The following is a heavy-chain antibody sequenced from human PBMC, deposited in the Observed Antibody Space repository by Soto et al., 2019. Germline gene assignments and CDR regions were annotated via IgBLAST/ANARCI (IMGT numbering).Heavy chain of an antibody. V-gene: IGHV4-4*02. CDR3: ARGGHDFWSGPFDY. CDR1: GGSFSISNW. D-gene: IGHD3-3*01. J-gene: IGHJ4*02. Sequence: SETLSLTCAVSGGSFSISNWYTWIRQPAGKGLEWIGEIYSSGNTNYSPSLKSRVTISVDTSKNQFSLKLSSVTAADTAVYYCARGGHDFWSGPFDYWGQGTPVTVS. CDR2: IYSSGNT.